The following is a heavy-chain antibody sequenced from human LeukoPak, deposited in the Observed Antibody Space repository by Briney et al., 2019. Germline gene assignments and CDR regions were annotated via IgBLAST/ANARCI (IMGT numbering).Heavy chain of an antibody. CDR2: INPNSGGT. J-gene: IGHJ6*03. V-gene: IGHV1-2*02. CDR3: ARVAAGTTSGSPPDYYYMDV. Sequence: ASVKVSCKASGYTFTGYYMHWVRQAPGQGLEWMGWINPNSGGTNYAQKFQGRVTMTRDTSISTAYMELSRLRSHDTAVYYCARVAAGTTSGSPPDYYYMDVWGKGTTVTVSS. CDR1: GYTFTGYY. D-gene: IGHD1-7*01.